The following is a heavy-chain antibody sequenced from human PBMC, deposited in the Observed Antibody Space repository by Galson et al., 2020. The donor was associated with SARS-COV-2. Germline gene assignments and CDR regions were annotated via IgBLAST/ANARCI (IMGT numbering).Heavy chain of an antibody. CDR1: GGSISSYY. CDR2: IYYSGST. J-gene: IGHJ4*02. V-gene: IGHV4-59*01. Sequence: ETSETLSLTCTVSGGSISSYYWSWIRQPPGKGLEWIGYIYYSGSTNYNPSLKSRVTISVDTSKNQFSLKLSSVTAADTAVYYCARGLHYYDSSCYYVDYWGQGTLVTVSS. D-gene: IGHD3-22*01. CDR3: ARGLHYYDSSCYYVDY.